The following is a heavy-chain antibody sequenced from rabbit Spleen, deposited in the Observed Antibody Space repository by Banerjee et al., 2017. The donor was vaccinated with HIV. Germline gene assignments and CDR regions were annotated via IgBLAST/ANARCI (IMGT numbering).Heavy chain of an antibody. CDR2: IWGGANGAT. J-gene: IGHJ6*01. CDR1: GFSFSGNLY. V-gene: IGHV1S40*01. Sequence: QSLQESGGDLVKPGTSLTLTCKASGFSFSGNLYVCWVRQAPGKGLEWIACIWGGANGATYYASWAKGRFTISRTSSTTVTLQMTSLTVADTATYFCARDTGSSFSSYGMDLWGPGTLVTVS. D-gene: IGHD8-1*01. CDR3: ARDTGSSFSSYGMDL.